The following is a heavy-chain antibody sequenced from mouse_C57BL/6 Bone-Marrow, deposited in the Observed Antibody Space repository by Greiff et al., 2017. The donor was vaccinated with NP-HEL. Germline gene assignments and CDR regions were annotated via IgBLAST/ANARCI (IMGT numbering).Heavy chain of an antibody. CDR3: VKVLYFYGSGSAMDY. Sequence: VQLQQSGPELVKPGASVKISCKASGYAFSSSWMNWVKQRPGKGLEWIGRIYPGDGDTNYNGKFKGKATLTADKSSSTAYMQLSSLTSEDSAVFFCVKVLYFYGSGSAMDYLGQKTPVTVSS. CDR1: GYAFSSSW. CDR2: IYPGDGDT. J-gene: IGHJ4*01. V-gene: IGHV1-82*01. D-gene: IGHD1-1*01.